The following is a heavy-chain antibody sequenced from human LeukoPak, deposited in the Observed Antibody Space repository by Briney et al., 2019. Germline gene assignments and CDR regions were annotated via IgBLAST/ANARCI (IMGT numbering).Heavy chain of an antibody. Sequence: GGSLRLSCAVSGLTFSRYAMSWVRQPPGKGLEWVGAISGSGGSTYYADSVKGRITNSRDNYKRPLYLQMNSLGPEATAVHHCTKGQQRSIGEPTTAAPYYSAYWGQGTLVTVSS. CDR2: ISGSGGST. CDR1: GLTFSRYA. V-gene: IGHV3-23*01. CDR3: TKGQQRSIGEPTTAAPYYSAY. J-gene: IGHJ4*02. D-gene: IGHD1-26*01.